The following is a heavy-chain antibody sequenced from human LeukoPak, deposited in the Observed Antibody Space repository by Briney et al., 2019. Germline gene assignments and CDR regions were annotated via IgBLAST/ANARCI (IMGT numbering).Heavy chain of an antibody. D-gene: IGHD3-16*02. Sequence: GGSLRLSCAASGFTFSSFGMHWVRQAPGKGLKWVAVIWYDGTNKYYADSVKGRFTISRDNAKNSLYLQMNSLRAEDTAVYYCAPPPGGYINYWGQGTLVAVSS. V-gene: IGHV3-33*03. CDR1: GFTFSSFG. CDR2: IWYDGTNK. CDR3: APPPGGYINY. J-gene: IGHJ4*02.